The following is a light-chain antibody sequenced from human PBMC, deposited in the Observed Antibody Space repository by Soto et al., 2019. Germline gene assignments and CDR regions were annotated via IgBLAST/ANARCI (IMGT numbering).Light chain of an antibody. J-gene: IGLJ1*01. CDR3: ASWDDNVNPFYV. CDR2: SHN. Sequence: QSVLTQPPSASGTPGQRITISCPGSSSDIGRNTVNWYQQLPGTAPKLLIYSHNQRPSGVPDRFSGSKSGTTASLAISGLQSEDEADYYCASWDDNVNPFYVFGTGTKVTVL. V-gene: IGLV1-44*01. CDR1: SSDIGRNT.